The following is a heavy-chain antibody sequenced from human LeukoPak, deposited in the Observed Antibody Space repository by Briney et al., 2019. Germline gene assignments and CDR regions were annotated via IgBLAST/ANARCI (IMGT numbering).Heavy chain of an antibody. Sequence: SGTLSLTCAVSGGSISSSNWWSWVRQPPGKGLEWIGSIYYSGSTYYNPSLKSRVTISVDTSKNQFSLKLSSVTAADTAVYYCARGYCSGGSCFLHDAFDIWGQGTMVTVSS. CDR3: ARGYCSGGSCFLHDAFDI. CDR2: IYYSGST. CDR1: GGSISSSNW. V-gene: IGHV4-4*02. D-gene: IGHD2-15*01. J-gene: IGHJ3*02.